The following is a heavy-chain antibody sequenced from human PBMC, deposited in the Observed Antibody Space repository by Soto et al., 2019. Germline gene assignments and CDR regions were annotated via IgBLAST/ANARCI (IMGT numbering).Heavy chain of an antibody. Sequence: QVQLLESGPGLVKPSQTLSLTCTVSGDSITTGDYCWSWIRQNPGKGLEWIGYIYHSGKTYYNPSLRSRFTMSVDTSKNQFSLSLNSVTAADTAVYYCARYDFSSGYHQSWFDPWGQGTLVTVSS. V-gene: IGHV4-31*03. CDR2: IYHSGKT. J-gene: IGHJ5*02. D-gene: IGHD3-3*01. CDR1: GDSITTGDYC. CDR3: ARYDFSSGYHQSWFDP.